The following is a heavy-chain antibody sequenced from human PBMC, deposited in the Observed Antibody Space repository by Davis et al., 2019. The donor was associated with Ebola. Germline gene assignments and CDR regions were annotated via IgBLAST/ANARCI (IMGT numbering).Heavy chain of an antibody. CDR1: GFTFSSYW. V-gene: IGHV3-74*01. J-gene: IGHJ6*02. CDR3: ARDQDTVTTNYYYYYGMDV. D-gene: IGHD4-17*01. Sequence: HTGGSLRLSCAASGFTFSSYWMHWVRQAPGKGLVWVSRINSDGSSTSYADSVKGRFTISRDNAKNTLYLQMNSLRAEDTAVYYCARDQDTVTTNYYYYYGMDVWGQGTTVTVSS. CDR2: INSDGSST.